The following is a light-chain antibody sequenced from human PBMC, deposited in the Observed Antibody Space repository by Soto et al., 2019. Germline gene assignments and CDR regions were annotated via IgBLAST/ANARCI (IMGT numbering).Light chain of an antibody. Sequence: MNQSPATLSASVGDRVTITCRASQSISSWLAWYQQKPGKAPKLLIYKASTLKSGVPSRFSGSGSGTEFTLTISSLQSEDFALYYCQQYNNWPPKITFGQGTLLAIK. CDR1: QSISSW. J-gene: IGKJ5*01. CDR2: KAS. V-gene: IGKV1-5*03. CDR3: QQYNNWPPKIT.